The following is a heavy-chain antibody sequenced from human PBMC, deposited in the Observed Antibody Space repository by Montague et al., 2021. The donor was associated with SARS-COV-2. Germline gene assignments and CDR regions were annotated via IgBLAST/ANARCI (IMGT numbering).Heavy chain of an antibody. CDR2: IYYSGST. V-gene: IGHV4-39*01. CDR1: GSSISSSSYY. Sequence: SQTLSLTCTVSGSSISSSSYYWGWIRQPPGKGPAWIGCIYYSGSTYYNPSLKSRVTISVDTSKNQFSLKLSSVTAADTAVYYCARHSGRDTIFGVVIIPDAFGIWGQGTMVSVSS. J-gene: IGHJ3*02. CDR3: ARHSGRDTIFGVVIIPDAFGI. D-gene: IGHD3-3*01.